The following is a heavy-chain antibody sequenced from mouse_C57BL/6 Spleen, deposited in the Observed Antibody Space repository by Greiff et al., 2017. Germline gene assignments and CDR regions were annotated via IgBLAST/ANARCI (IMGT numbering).Heavy chain of an antibody. Sequence: EVKVVESEGGLVQPGSSMKLSCTASGFTFSDYYMAWVRQVPEKGLEWVANINYDGSSTYYLDSLKSRFIISRDNAKNILYLQMSSLKSEDTATYYCARDDGWYFDVWGTGTTVTVSS. D-gene: IGHD2-3*01. CDR1: GFTFSDYY. V-gene: IGHV5-16*01. CDR2: INYDGSST. CDR3: ARDDGWYFDV. J-gene: IGHJ1*03.